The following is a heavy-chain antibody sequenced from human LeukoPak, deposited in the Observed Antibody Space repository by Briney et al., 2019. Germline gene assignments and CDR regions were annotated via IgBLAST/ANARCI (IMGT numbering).Heavy chain of an antibody. CDR1: GFTFSSYG. CDR2: KSYDGSNK. J-gene: IGHJ4*02. V-gene: IGHV3-30*18. CDR3: AKERAARSYFDY. Sequence: GGSLRLSCAASGFTFSSYGMHWVRQAPGKGLEWVAVKSYDGSNKYYADSVEGRFTISRDNSKNTLYLQMNSLRAEDTAVYYCAKERAARSYFDYWGQGTLVTVSS. D-gene: IGHD6-6*01.